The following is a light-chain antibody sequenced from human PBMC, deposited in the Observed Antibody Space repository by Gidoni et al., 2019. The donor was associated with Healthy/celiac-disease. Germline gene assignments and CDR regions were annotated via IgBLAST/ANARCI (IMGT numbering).Light chain of an antibody. V-gene: IGKV3-15*01. J-gene: IGKJ1*01. CDR3: QQYNNWPWT. CDR2: GAS. CDR1: QSVSSN. Sequence: ERVMTQSPATLSVSPGERATRSCRASQSVSSNLAWYQQKPGQAPRLLIYGASTRATGIPARFSGSGSGTEFTLTISSLQSEDFAVYYCQQYNNWPWTFGQGTKVEIK.